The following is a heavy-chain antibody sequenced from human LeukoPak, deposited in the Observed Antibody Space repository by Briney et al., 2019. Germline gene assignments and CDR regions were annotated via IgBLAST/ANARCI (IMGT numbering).Heavy chain of an antibody. CDR1: GFTFSSYG. CDR3: AKGDSSGYYFDY. CDR2: ISYDGSNK. J-gene: IGHJ4*02. D-gene: IGHD3-22*01. V-gene: IGHV3-30*18. Sequence: GGSLRLSCAASGFTFSSYGMHWVRQAPGKGLEWVAVISYDGSNKYYADSVKGRFTISRDNSKNTLYLQMNSLRAEDTAVYYCAKGDSSGYYFDYWGQGTLVTVSS.